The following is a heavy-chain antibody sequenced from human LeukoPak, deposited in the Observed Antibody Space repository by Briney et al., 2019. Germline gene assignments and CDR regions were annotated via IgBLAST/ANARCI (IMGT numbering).Heavy chain of an antibody. D-gene: IGHD4-23*01. J-gene: IGHJ1*01. CDR1: GGSLSSGGYY. V-gene: IGHV4-31*03. Sequence: PSETLSLTCTVSGGSLSSGGYYWSWIRQHPGKGLEWIGYIYYSGSTYYNPSLKSRVTISVDTSKNQFSLKLSSVTAADTAVYYCARENRKVVTPGYFQHWGQGTLVTVSS. CDR3: ARENRKVVTPGYFQH. CDR2: IYYSGST.